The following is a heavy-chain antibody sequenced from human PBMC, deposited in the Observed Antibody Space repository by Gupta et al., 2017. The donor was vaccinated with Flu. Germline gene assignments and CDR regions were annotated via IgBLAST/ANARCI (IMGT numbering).Heavy chain of an antibody. V-gene: IGHV3-15*01. Sequence: EVQLVESGGGLVKPGGSLRLSCAASGFTSSNAWMSWVRQAPGKGLEWVGRIKSKTDGGTTDYAAPVKGRFTISRDDSKNTLYLQMNSLKTEDTAVYYCTTYPTYGDYGHGYWGQGTLVTVSS. CDR2: IKSKTDGGTT. D-gene: IGHD4-17*01. CDR1: GFTSSNAW. CDR3: TTYPTYGDYGHGY. J-gene: IGHJ4*02.